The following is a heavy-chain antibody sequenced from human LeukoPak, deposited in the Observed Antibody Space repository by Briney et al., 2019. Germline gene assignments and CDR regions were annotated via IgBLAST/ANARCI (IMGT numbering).Heavy chain of an antibody. J-gene: IGHJ4*02. CDR2: ISGYNGHT. CDR3: ARGTWEAAATPHSFDT. V-gene: IGHV1-18*01. Sequence: GASVKVSCKAFGFSFASFGFNWVRQAPGQGLEWMGWISGYNGHTRYEQKFRDRVTMTTDSSTSTVYMELRSLRYDDTALYYCARGTWEAAATPHSFDTWGQGALVLVSS. D-gene: IGHD1-26*01. CDR1: GFSFASFG.